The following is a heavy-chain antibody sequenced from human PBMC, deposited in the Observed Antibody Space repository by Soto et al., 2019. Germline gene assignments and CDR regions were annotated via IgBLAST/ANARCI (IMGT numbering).Heavy chain of an antibody. V-gene: IGHV3-30-3*01. Sequence: VQLVESGGGVVQPGRSLRLSCAASGFTFSSYAMHWVRQAPGKGLEWVAVISYDGSNKYYADSVKGRFTISRDNSKNTLYLQMNSLRAEDTAVYYCARPAYSSGWYSYFDYWGQGTLVTVSS. J-gene: IGHJ4*02. CDR2: ISYDGSNK. CDR1: GFTFSSYA. CDR3: ARPAYSSGWYSYFDY. D-gene: IGHD6-19*01.